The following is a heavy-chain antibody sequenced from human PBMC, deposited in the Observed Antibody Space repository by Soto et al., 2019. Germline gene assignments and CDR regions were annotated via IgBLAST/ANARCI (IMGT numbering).Heavy chain of an antibody. J-gene: IGHJ3*02. V-gene: IGHV3-23*01. CDR2: VTADGGT. D-gene: IGHD2-15*01. CDR3: APHVSCSGGSCQYDAFAI. CDR1: GFTVSSHA. Sequence: EVQVLESGGGLVQPGGSLRLSCEGSGFTVSSHAMTWIRQAPGKGPEWVSTVTADGGTYYADSVKGRFAMSRDTSENTLYLPMNSRGAEDTAAYYCAPHVSCSGGSCQYDAFAIRGQGTMVTVSS.